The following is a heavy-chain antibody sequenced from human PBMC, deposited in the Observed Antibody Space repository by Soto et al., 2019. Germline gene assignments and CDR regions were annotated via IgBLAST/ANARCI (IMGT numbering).Heavy chain of an antibody. V-gene: IGHV1-3*01. D-gene: IGHD6-19*01. CDR1: GYTFTSYA. CDR3: ARSPLSSYSSGRWGFDY. Sequence: ASVKVSCKASGYTFTSYAMHWVRQAPGQRLEWMGWINAGNGNTKYSQKFQGRVTITRDTSAITAYMELSSLRSEDTSVYYCARSPLSSYSSGRWGFDYWGQGTLVTVSS. J-gene: IGHJ4*02. CDR2: INAGNGNT.